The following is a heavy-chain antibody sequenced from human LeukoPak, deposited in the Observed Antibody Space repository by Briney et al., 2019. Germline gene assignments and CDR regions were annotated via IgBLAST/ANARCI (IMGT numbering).Heavy chain of an antibody. CDR2: IYYSGST. V-gene: IGHV4-59*06. CDR3: ASLSSGGYSYGGFDY. Sequence: PSETLSLTCTVSGGSINPDYWSWIRQPPGKGLEWIRYIYYSGSTYYNPSLKSRLTISVDTSKNQFSLKLSSVTAADTAVYYCASLSSGGYSYGGFDYWGQGTLVTVSS. CDR1: GGSINPDY. J-gene: IGHJ4*02. D-gene: IGHD5-18*01.